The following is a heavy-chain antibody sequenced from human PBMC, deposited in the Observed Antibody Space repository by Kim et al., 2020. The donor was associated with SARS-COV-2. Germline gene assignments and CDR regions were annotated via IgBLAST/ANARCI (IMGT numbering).Heavy chain of an antibody. D-gene: IGHD3-9*01. J-gene: IGHJ3*02. V-gene: IGHV4-59*13. CDR1: GGSISSYY. CDR2: IYYSGST. Sequence: SETLSLTCTVSGGSISSYYWSWIRQPPGKGLEWIGYIYYSGSTNYNPSLKSRVTISVDTSKNQFSLKLSSVTAADTAVYYCARVFSGAARGQSAYDILTGYYNGYDAFDIWGQGTMVTVSS. CDR3: ARVFSGAARGQSAYDILTGYYNGYDAFDI.